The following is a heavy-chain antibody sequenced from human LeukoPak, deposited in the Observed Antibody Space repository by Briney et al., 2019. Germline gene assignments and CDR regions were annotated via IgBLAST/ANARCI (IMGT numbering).Heavy chain of an antibody. CDR3: ARASPGPVDGSGYYVYYYYGMDV. CDR1: GGSISSGDYY. J-gene: IGHJ6*02. D-gene: IGHD3-22*01. CDR2: IYYSGST. V-gene: IGHV4-30-4*01. Sequence: SETLSLTCTVSGGSISSGDYYWSRIRQPPGKGLEWIGYIYYSGSTYYNPSLKSRVTISVDTSKNQFSLKLSSVTAADTAVYYCARASPGPVDGSGYYVYYYYGMDVWGQGTTVTVSS.